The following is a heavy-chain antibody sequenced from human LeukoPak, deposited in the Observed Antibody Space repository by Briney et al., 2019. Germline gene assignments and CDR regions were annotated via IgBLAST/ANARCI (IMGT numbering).Heavy chain of an antibody. J-gene: IGHJ4*02. D-gene: IGHD2-15*01. CDR1: GYTFTGYY. V-gene: IGHV1-2*02. CDR2: INPNSGGT. Sequence: ALVKVSCKASGYTFTGYYMHWVRQAPGQGLEWMGWINPNSGGTNYAQKFQGRVTMTRDTSISTAYMELSRLRSDDTAVYYCARDLGYCSGGSCYSTGFDYWGQGTLVTVSS. CDR3: ARDLGYCSGGSCYSTGFDY.